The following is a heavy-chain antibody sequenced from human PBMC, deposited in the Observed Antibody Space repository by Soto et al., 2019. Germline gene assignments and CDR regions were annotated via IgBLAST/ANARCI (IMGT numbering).Heavy chain of an antibody. V-gene: IGHV3-30-3*01. CDR3: ARANYYDSSGYYALYDY. CDR2: ISYDGSNK. CDR1: GFTFSSYA. D-gene: IGHD3-22*01. J-gene: IGHJ4*02. Sequence: GGSLRLSCAASGFTFSSYAMHWVRQAPGKGLEWVAVISYDGSNKYYADSVKGRFTISRDNSKNTLYLQMNSLRAEDTAVYYCARANYYDSSGYYALYDYWGQGTLVTVSS.